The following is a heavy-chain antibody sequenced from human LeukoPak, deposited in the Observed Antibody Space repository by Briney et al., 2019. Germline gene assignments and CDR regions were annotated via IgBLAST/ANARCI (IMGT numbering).Heavy chain of an antibody. D-gene: IGHD2-2*01. CDR3: ARAGYCSSTSCYRDYYYYMDV. CDR2: ISSSGSTI. V-gene: IGHV3-48*03. J-gene: IGHJ6*03. Sequence: PGGSLRLSCAASGFTFSSYEMNWVRQAPGKGLEWVSYISSSGSTIYYADSVKGRFTISRDNAKNSLYLQMNSLRAEDTALYYCARAGYCSSTSCYRDYYYYMDVWGKGTTVTVSS. CDR1: GFTFSSYE.